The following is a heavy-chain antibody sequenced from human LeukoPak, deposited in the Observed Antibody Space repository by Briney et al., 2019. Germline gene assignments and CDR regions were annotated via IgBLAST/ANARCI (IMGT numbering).Heavy chain of an antibody. Sequence: SGGSLRLSCVASGFPFSSYWMTWVRQAPGKGLEWVSGIDESGDSAYYADSVKGRFTISRDNSKNTLSLQMNSLRAEDTAVYYCAKDRAAEHYWGQGTLVTVSA. CDR3: AKDRAAEHY. CDR2: IDESGDSA. D-gene: IGHD6-13*01. J-gene: IGHJ4*02. CDR1: GFPFSSYW. V-gene: IGHV3-23*01.